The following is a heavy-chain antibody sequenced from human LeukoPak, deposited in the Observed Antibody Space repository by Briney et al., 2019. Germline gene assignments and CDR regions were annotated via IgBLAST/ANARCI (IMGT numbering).Heavy chain of an antibody. CDR2: IKSKTDGGTT. CDR3: AKDHSTVTTDYFDY. CDR1: GLTFNNAW. Sequence: GGPLRLSCAASGLTFNNAWMSWVRQAPGKGLEWVGRIKSKTDGGTTDYAAPVKGRFTISRDDSKNTLYLQMNSLRTEDTAVYYCAKDHSTVTTDYFDYWGQGTLVTVSS. D-gene: IGHD4-17*01. J-gene: IGHJ4*02. V-gene: IGHV3-15*01.